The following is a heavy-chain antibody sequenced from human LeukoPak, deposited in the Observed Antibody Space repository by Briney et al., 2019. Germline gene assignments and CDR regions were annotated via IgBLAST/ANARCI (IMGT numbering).Heavy chain of an antibody. J-gene: IGHJ1*01. D-gene: IGHD3-22*01. Sequence: GASVKVSCKASGGTFSSYAISWVRQAPGQGLEWMGGIIPIFGTASYAQKFQGRVTITADESTSTAYMELSSLRSEDTAVYYCATDSSGYYYPEYFQHWGQGTLVTVSS. CDR3: ATDSSGYYYPEYFQH. V-gene: IGHV1-69*01. CDR2: IIPIFGTA. CDR1: GGTFSSYA.